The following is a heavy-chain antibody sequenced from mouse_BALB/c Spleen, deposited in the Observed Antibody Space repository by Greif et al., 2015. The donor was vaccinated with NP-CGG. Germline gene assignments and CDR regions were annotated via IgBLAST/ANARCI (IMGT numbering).Heavy chain of an antibody. V-gene: IGHV3-6*02. CDR2: ISYDGSN. J-gene: IGHJ4*01. CDR3: ARDRDYYGSRAMDY. D-gene: IGHD1-1*01. CDR1: GYSITSGYY. Sequence: EVKLMESGPGLVKPSQSLSLTCSVTGYSITSGYYWNWIRQFPGNKLEWMGYISYDGSNNYNPSLKNRISITRDTSKNQFFLKLNSVTTEDTATYYCARDRDYYGSRAMDYWGQGTSVTVSS.